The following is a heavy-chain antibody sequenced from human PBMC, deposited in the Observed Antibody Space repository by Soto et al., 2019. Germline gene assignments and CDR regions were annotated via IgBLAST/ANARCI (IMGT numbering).Heavy chain of an antibody. CDR1: GYTFTSYW. CDR3: AIRGYTYGYYFSY. J-gene: IGHJ4*02. Sequence: TGESLKISCKGAGYTFTSYWIGWVRQMPGKGLEWMGIIFPVDSDTTYSPSFQGQVTISADKSITTAYLQWSSLKASDTAMYDCAIRGYTYGYYFSYWGQGTLVTVSS. CDR2: IFPVDSDT. D-gene: IGHD5-18*01. V-gene: IGHV5-51*01.